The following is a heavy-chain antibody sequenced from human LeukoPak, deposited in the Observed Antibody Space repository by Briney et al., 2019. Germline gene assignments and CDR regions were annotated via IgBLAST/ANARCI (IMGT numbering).Heavy chain of an antibody. V-gene: IGHV3-23*01. CDR2: INGSGGST. Sequence: GGSLRLSCAASGFTFSSYAMSWVRQAPGKGLEWVSAINGSGGSTYYADSVNGRFTISRDNSKNTLYLQMNSLRAEDTAVYYCAKDLRTGLVVIGFDYWGQGTLVTVSS. D-gene: IGHD3-22*01. CDR1: GFTFSSYA. J-gene: IGHJ4*02. CDR3: AKDLRTGLVVIGFDY.